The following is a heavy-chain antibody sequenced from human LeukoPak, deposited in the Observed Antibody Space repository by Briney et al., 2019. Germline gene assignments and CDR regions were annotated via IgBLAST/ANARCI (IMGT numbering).Heavy chain of an antibody. Sequence: SETLSLTCTVSGGSISSYYWSWIRQPPGKGLEWIGYIYYSGSTNYNPSLKSRVTISVDTSKNQFSLKLSSVTAADTAVYYCARGTSSSWYHNDYYYNGMDVWGQGTTVTVSS. CDR2: IYYSGST. D-gene: IGHD6-13*01. CDR1: GGSISSYY. V-gene: IGHV4-59*08. CDR3: ARGTSSSWYHNDYYYNGMDV. J-gene: IGHJ6*02.